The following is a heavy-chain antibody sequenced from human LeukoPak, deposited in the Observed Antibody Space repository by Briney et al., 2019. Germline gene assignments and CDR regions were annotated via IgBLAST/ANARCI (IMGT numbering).Heavy chain of an antibody. V-gene: IGHV3-23*01. J-gene: IGHJ4*02. CDR3: ARTYYYDSSGILDY. CDR1: GFSFSTYA. Sequence: GGSLRLSCAASGFSFSTYAMSWVRQAPGKGLEWVSSISASGGSIYYADSVKGRFTISRDNSKNTLYLQMNSLRAEDTAVYYCARTYYYDSSGILDYWGQGTLVTVSS. CDR2: ISASGGSI. D-gene: IGHD3-22*01.